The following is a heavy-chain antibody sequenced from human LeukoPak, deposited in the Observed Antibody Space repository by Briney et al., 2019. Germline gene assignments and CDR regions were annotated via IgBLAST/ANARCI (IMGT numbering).Heavy chain of an antibody. CDR3: AKGSGHYFDY. D-gene: IGHD3-3*01. Sequence: GGSLRLSCAASGFTFSSYAMHWVRQAPGKGLEWVAVISYDGSNKYYADSVKGRFTISRDNSKNTLYLQMNSLRAEDTAVYYCAKGSGHYFDYWGQGTLVTVSS. CDR2: ISYDGSNK. V-gene: IGHV3-30-3*01. CDR1: GFTFSSYA. J-gene: IGHJ4*02.